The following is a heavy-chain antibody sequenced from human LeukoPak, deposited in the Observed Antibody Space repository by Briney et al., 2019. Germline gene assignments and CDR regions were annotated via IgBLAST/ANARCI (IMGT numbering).Heavy chain of an antibody. Sequence: GGSLRLSCAASGFTFSSYAMSWVRQAPGKGLEWVSYISSSSSTIYYADSVKGRFTISRDNAKNSLYLQMNSLRAEDTAVYYCARESGYYYDSSGYRNGMDVWGQGTTVTVSS. V-gene: IGHV3-48*04. CDR1: GFTFSSYA. D-gene: IGHD3-22*01. CDR3: ARESGYYYDSSGYRNGMDV. CDR2: ISSSSSTI. J-gene: IGHJ6*02.